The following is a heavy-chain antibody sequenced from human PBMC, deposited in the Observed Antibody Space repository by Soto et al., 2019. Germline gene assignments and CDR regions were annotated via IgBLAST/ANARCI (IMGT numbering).Heavy chain of an antibody. CDR3: ARVMVVPAGMQEGVWFDP. CDR1: GYVFTKYP. D-gene: IGHD3-10*01. CDR2: NANT. J-gene: IGHJ5*02. V-gene: IGHV1-18*01. Sequence: QVQMMQSGAEVKEPGASVKVSCKASGYVFTKYPIAWLRQAPGQGLEWMGNNANTNYGKNFQGRLTLTTDTSTSTSYMELRDLRSADTAVYDCARVMVVPAGMQEGVWFDPWGQGTPVTVSS.